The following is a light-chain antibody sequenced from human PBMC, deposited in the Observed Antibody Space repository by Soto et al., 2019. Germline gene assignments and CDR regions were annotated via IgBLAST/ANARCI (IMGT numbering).Light chain of an antibody. CDR3: QQYDNWPKT. CDR2: AAS. V-gene: IGKV3-15*01. J-gene: IGKJ1*01. Sequence: EIVVTQSPATLSVSPWDRATLSCRASQNIGSNLAWYQHPPGQAPLLLIYAASSRATGIPARFSGSGSGTEFTLTISSLQSEDFAFYYCQQYDNWPKTFGLGTKVEVK. CDR1: QNIGSN.